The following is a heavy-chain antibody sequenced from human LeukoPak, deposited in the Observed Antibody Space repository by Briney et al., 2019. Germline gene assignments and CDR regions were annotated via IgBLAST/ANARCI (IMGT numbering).Heavy chain of an antibody. J-gene: IGHJ6*03. Sequence: SETLSLTCTVSGGSISSSSYYWGWIRQPPGKGLEWIGYIYYSGNTNYNPSLKSRVTISVDVSKNQFSLKLSSVTSADTAVYYCARVDPCGGDCYSDYYYYMDVWGKGTTVTVSS. V-gene: IGHV4-61*05. CDR2: IYYSGNT. CDR1: GGSISSSSYY. CDR3: ARVDPCGGDCYSDYYYYMDV. D-gene: IGHD2-21*01.